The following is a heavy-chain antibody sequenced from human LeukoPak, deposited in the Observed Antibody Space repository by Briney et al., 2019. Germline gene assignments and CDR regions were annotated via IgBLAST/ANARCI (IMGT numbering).Heavy chain of an antibody. J-gene: IGHJ4*02. CDR3: ARAGTMVRGVIFSGYYFDY. V-gene: IGHV1-69*13. Sequence: SVKVSCKASGGTFSSYAISWVRQAPGQGLEWMGGIIPILGTANYAQKFQGRVTITADESTSTAYMELSSLRSEDTAVYYCARAGTMVRGVIFSGYYFDYRGQGTLVTVSS. CDR2: IIPILGTA. D-gene: IGHD3-10*01. CDR1: GGTFSSYA.